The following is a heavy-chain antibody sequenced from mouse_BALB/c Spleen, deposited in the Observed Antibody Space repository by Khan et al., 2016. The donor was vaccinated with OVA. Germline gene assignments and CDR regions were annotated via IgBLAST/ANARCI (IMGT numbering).Heavy chain of an antibody. Sequence: QVQLQQSGAELAKPGASVKMSCKASGYTFTIYWMHWVKQRPGQGLEWIGYIDPSTDYTEYNQKFKDKATLTADKSSSTAYMQLTSLTSEDSAVYYCVNHGSSSAWFTYWGQGTLVTVSA. V-gene: IGHV1-7*01. CDR3: VNHGSSSAWFTY. D-gene: IGHD1-1*01. CDR2: IDPSTDYT. J-gene: IGHJ3*01. CDR1: GYTFTIYW.